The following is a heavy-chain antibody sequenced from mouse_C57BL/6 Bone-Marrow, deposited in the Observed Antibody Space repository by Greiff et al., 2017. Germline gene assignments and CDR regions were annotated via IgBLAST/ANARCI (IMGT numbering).Heavy chain of an antibody. V-gene: IGHV1-9*01. D-gene: IGHD2-1*01. Sequence: QVQLQQPGAELVKPGASVKLSCKASGYTFTSYWMQWVKRRPGHGLEWIGEILPGSGSTNYNEKFKGKATFTADTSSNTAYMQLSSLTTEDSAIYYCAIYYGIFAYWGQGTLVTVSA. CDR1: GYTFTSYW. CDR3: AIYYGIFAY. J-gene: IGHJ3*01. CDR2: ILPGSGST.